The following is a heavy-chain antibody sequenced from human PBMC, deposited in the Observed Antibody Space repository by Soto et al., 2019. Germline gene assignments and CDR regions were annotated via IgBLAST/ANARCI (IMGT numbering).Heavy chain of an antibody. Sequence: GAAVKVSCKASGCTFSSYAISWVRQAPGQGLEWMGGIIPIFGTANYAQKFQGRVTITADESTSTAYMELSSLRSEDTAVYYCARDDPTIFGVVPPYYYYGMDVWGQGTTVTVSS. CDR1: GCTFSSYA. CDR2: IIPIFGTA. V-gene: IGHV1-69*13. CDR3: ARDDPTIFGVVPPYYYYGMDV. J-gene: IGHJ6*02. D-gene: IGHD3-3*01.